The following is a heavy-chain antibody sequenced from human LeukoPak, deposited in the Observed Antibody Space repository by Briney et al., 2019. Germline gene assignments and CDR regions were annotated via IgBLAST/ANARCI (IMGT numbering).Heavy chain of an antibody. V-gene: IGHV4-59*01. CDR3: ARGRYYYDSSGYPYNWFDP. D-gene: IGHD3-22*01. CDR1: RGSISSYY. Sequence: SSEPLSLTCIVSRGSISSYYWSWIRQPPGKGLEWIGYIYNGWSTNYNPSLKSRVTISGDTSKNKFFLNLSSVTAADTAMYYCARGRYYYDSSGYPYNWFDPWGQGTLVTVST. J-gene: IGHJ5*02. CDR2: IYNGWST.